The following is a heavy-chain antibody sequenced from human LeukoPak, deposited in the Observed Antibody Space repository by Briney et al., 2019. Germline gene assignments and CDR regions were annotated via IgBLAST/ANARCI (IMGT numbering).Heavy chain of an antibody. CDR3: AKRALENTGPFNY. CDR2: ISGRGDRT. CDR1: GFTFSSDA. Sequence: GGSLRLSCAASGFTFSSDAMSWVRQAPGKGLEWVSGISGRGDRTYYADSVKGWFTISRDNSKNTLYLQVNSLRAEDTAVYYCAKRALENTGPFNYWGQGTLVTVSA. D-gene: IGHD1-14*01. V-gene: IGHV3-23*01. J-gene: IGHJ4*02.